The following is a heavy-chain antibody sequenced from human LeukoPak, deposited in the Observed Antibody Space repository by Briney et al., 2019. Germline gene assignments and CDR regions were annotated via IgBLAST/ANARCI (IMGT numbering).Heavy chain of an antibody. J-gene: IGHJ4*02. CDR3: ASSRYDFWSFRY. Sequence: PSETLSLTCTVSGGSISSGSYYWSWIRQPAGTGLEWIRRIYTSGSTNYNPSLKSRVTISVDTSKNQFSLKLSSVTAADTAVYYCASSRYDFWSFRYWGQGTLVTVSS. V-gene: IGHV4-61*02. D-gene: IGHD3-3*01. CDR1: GGSISSGSYY. CDR2: IYTSGST.